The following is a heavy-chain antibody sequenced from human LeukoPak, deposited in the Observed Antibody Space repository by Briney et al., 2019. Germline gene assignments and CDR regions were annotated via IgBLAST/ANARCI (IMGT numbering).Heavy chain of an antibody. J-gene: IGHJ3*02. CDR1: GYTFTSYD. D-gene: IGHD6-19*01. CDR3: ARRQQWLVRSDAFDI. V-gene: IGHV1-8*01. CDR2: MNPNSGNT. Sequence: ASVKVSCKASGYTFTSYDINWVRQATGQGLEWMGWMNPNSGNTGYAQKFQGRVTMTRNTSISTAYMELSRLRSDDTAVYYCARRQQWLVRSDAFDIWGQGTMVTVSS.